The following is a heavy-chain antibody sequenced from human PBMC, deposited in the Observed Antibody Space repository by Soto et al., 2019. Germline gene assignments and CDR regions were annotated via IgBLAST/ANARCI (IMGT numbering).Heavy chain of an antibody. D-gene: IGHD1-26*01. V-gene: IGHV3-33*01. CDR1: GFTDSTYG. CDR3: ARGGGSGSSFVGYYYYTLDV. J-gene: IGHJ6*02. Sequence: QVQLVESGGGVVQPGRSLRLSCTASGFTDSTYGMHWVRQAPCKGLEWVTVIWYDGSNKYYADSVKGRFTISRDNSKNTLYLQMNSLRADDTAVYYCARGGGSGSSFVGYYYYTLDVLGQGTTVTVSS. CDR2: IWYDGSNK.